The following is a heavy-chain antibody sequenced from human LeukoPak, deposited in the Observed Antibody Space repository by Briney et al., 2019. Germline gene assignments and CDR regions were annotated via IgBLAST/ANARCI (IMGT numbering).Heavy chain of an antibody. CDR1: GGSISSYY. Sequence: SETLSLTCTVSGGSISSYYWSWIRQPPGKGLEWIGYIYYSGSTNYNPSLKSRVTILVDTSKNQFSLKLSSVTAADTAVYYCARGGYYYGSGSLNWFDPWGQGTLVTVSS. CDR2: IYYSGST. CDR3: ARGGYYYGSGSLNWFDP. J-gene: IGHJ5*02. D-gene: IGHD3-10*01. V-gene: IGHV4-59*01.